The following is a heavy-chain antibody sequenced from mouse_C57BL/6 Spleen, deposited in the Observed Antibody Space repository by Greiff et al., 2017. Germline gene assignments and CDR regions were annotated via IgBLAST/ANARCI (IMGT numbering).Heavy chain of an antibody. CDR2: ISSGGDYI. Sequence: EVKLMESGEGLVKPGGSLKLSCAASGFTFSSYAMSWVRQTPEKRLEWVAYISSGGDYIYYADTVKGRFTISRDNARNTLYLQMSRLKSEDTAMYYCTRVYDYDPFAYWGQGTLVTVSA. CDR3: TRVYDYDPFAY. V-gene: IGHV5-9-1*02. J-gene: IGHJ3*01. D-gene: IGHD2-4*01. CDR1: GFTFSSYA.